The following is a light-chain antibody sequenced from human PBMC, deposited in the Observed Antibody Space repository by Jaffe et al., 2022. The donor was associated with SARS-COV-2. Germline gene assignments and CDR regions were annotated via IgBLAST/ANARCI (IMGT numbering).Light chain of an antibody. V-gene: IGKV3-20*01. CDR1: QSVNSRY. CDR2: GTS. CDR3: QHYGSSPPSYT. Sequence: EIVLTQSPGTLSLSPGETATLYCRASQSVNSRYLAWYRQKPGQAPRLLIYGTSSRITGIPDRFSGSGSGTDFTLTISRLEPEDFAVYYCQHYGSSPPSYTFGPGTKVDIK. J-gene: IGKJ3*01.